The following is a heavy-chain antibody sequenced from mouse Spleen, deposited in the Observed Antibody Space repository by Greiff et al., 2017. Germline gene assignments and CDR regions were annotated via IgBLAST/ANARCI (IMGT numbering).Heavy chain of an antibody. CDR2: ISGGGGNT. V-gene: IGHV5-9*01. Sequence: EVHLVESGGGLVKPGGSLKLSCAASGFTFSSYTMSWVRQTPEKRLEWVATISGGGGNTYYPDSVKGRFTISRDNAKNTLYLQMSSLRSEDTALYYCARYDGYFLRYFDVWGTGTTVTVSS. CDR1: GFTFSSYT. CDR3: ARYDGYFLRYFDV. J-gene: IGHJ1*03. D-gene: IGHD2-3*01.